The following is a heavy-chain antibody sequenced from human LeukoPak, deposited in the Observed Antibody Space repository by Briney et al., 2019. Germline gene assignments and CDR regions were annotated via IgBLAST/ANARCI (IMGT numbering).Heavy chain of an antibody. CDR1: GGSISSSSYY. Sequence: SSETLSLTCTVSGGSISSSSYYWGWIRQPPGKGLEWIGSIYYSGSTNYNPSLKSRVTISVDTSKNQFSLKLSSVTAADTAVYYCARHGTFYGYSYGPKSYYYYYYMDVWGKGTTVTISS. D-gene: IGHD5-18*01. CDR2: IYYSGST. V-gene: IGHV4-39*01. J-gene: IGHJ6*03. CDR3: ARHGTFYGYSYGPKSYYYYYYMDV.